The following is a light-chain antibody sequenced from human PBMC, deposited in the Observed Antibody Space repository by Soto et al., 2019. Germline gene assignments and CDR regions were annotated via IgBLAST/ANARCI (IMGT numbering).Light chain of an antibody. J-gene: IGKJ1*01. Sequence: DIRMTQSPPSLSASVGDKITITCRASQGINNYLAWYQQKPGEVPKLLIYAASTLQSGVSSRFSGSGSGTVFTLTINSLQPDDVGSYYCQKYNSVPRTFGQGTKVEIK. CDR2: AAS. CDR1: QGINNY. V-gene: IGKV1-27*01. CDR3: QKYNSVPRT.